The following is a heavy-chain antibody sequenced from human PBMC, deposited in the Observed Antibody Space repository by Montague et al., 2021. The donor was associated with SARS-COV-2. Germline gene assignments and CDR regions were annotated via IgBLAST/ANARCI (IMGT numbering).Heavy chain of an antibody. D-gene: IGHD3-10*01. CDR1: GGSFSTYS. Sequence: SETLSLTCAAHGGSFSTYSWNWIRQPPGKGLDWIGEIHHGGGTNYNPSLKSRVTISADTSKNYFSLKLTSVAAADTAVYYCARLGDGVVPSPILGVGPYYSYYYMDVGGKGTPVTVAS. V-gene: IGHV4-34*01. CDR3: ARLGDGVVPSPILGVGPYYSYYYMDV. CDR2: IHHGGGT. J-gene: IGHJ6*03.